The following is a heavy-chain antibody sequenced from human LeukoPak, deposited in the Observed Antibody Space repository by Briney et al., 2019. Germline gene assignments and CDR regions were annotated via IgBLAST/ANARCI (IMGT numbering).Heavy chain of an antibody. D-gene: IGHD6-19*01. CDR2: INAGNGNT. V-gene: IGHV1-3*01. Sequence: ASVKVSCKASGYTFTIYAMHWVRQAPGQRLEWMGWINAGNGNTKYSQKFQGRVTITRDTSASTAYMELSSLRSEDTAVYYCARDWGYSSGWPFDYWGQGTLVTVSS. CDR3: ARDWGYSSGWPFDY. CDR1: GYTFTIYA. J-gene: IGHJ4*02.